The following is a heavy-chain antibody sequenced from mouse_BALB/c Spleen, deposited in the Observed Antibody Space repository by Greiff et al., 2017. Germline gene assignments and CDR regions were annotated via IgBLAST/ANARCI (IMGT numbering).Heavy chain of an antibody. J-gene: IGHJ1*01. V-gene: IGHV1-52*01. CDR3: ARSYYGSSRSYWYFDV. CDR1: GYSFTSYW. Sequence: QVQLQQSGAELVRPGSSVKISCKASGYSFTSYWMHWVKQRPGQGLEWIGMIDPSDSETRLNQKFKDKATLTVDKSSSTAYMQLSSPTSEDSAVYYCARSYYGSSRSYWYFDVWGAGTTVTVSS. D-gene: IGHD1-1*01. CDR2: IDPSDSET.